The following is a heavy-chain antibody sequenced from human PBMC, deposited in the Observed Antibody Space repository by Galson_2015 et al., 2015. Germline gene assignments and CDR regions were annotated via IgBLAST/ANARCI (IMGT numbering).Heavy chain of an antibody. D-gene: IGHD3-16*01. J-gene: IGHJ4*02. CDR3: ASVPGG. CDR1: GFTFTNQV. V-gene: IGHV3-23*01. CDR2: IGGSAGST. Sequence: SLRLSCAASGFTFTNQVMTWVRQGPGKGLQWVSSIGGSAGSTYYADSVKGRFTISRDNSRNTLYLQMHTLRAEDTAIYYCASVPGGWGQGTLVTV.